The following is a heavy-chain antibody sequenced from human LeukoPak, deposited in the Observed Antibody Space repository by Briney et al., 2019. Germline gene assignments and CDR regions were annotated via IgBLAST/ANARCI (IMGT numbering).Heavy chain of an antibody. Sequence: GRSLRLSCAASGLTFSSYGMHWVRQAPGKGLEWVAVIWYDGSNKYYADSVKGRFTISRDNSKNTLYLQMNSLRAEDTAVYYCARALLYYDSSGAYDYWGQGTLVTVSS. D-gene: IGHD3-22*01. CDR2: IWYDGSNK. V-gene: IGHV3-33*01. CDR1: GLTFSSYG. CDR3: ARALLYYDSSGAYDY. J-gene: IGHJ4*02.